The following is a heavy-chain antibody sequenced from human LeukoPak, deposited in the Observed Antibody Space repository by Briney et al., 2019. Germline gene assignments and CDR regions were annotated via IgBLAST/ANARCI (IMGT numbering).Heavy chain of an antibody. D-gene: IGHD3-10*01. CDR3: GINRPGKALDI. CDR2: IGPKRGDT. Sequence: ASVKVSCKASGYTFTDYFIHWVRQAPGQGLEWMGWIGPKRGDTSYSQKFQGRDTVTRDTSISTAYMELSRLRSDDTAVYYCGINRPGKALDIWGQGTMVTVSS. CDR1: GYTFTDYF. V-gene: IGHV1-2*02. J-gene: IGHJ3*02.